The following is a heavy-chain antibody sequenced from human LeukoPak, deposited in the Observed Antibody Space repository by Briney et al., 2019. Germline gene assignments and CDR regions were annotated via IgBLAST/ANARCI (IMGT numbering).Heavy chain of an antibody. CDR2: IYHSGST. CDR1: GYSISSGYY. J-gene: IGHJ5*02. D-gene: IGHD2-2*01. CDR3: ARRDGVVPAAYWFNP. Sequence: SETLSLTCAVSGYSISSGYYWGWIRPPPGKGLEWIGSIYHSGSTYYNPSLKSRVTISVDTSKNQFSLKLSSVTAADTAVYYCARRDGVVPAAYWFNPWGQGTLVTVSS. V-gene: IGHV4-38-2*01.